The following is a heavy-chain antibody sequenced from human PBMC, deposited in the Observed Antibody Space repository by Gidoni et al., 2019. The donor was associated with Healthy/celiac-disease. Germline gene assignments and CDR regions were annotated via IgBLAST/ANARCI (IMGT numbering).Heavy chain of an antibody. D-gene: IGHD6-13*01. CDR3: ARGGQQLVGLDY. Sequence: QVQLQESGPGLVKTSQTLSPTCTVSGGSISSGGYYWSWIRQHPGKGLEWIGYIYYSGSTYYNPSLKSRVTISVDTSKNQFSLKLSSVTAADTAVYYCARGGQQLVGLDYWGQGTLVTVSS. CDR1: GGSISSGGYY. V-gene: IGHV4-31*03. J-gene: IGHJ4*02. CDR2: IYYSGST.